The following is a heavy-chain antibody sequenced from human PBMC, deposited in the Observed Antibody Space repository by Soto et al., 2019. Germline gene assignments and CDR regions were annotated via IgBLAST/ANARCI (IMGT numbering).Heavy chain of an antibody. CDR1: GYTFTSYY. V-gene: IGHV1-46*01. D-gene: IGHD6-6*01. CDR3: ARDPIAARGYYYYGMDV. J-gene: IGHJ6*02. Sequence: ASVKVSCKASGYTFTSYYMHWVRQAPGQGLEWMGIINPSGGSTSYAQKFQGRVTMTRDTSTSTVYMELSSLRSEDTAVYYCARDPIAARGYYYYGMDVWGQGTTVTVPS. CDR2: INPSGGST.